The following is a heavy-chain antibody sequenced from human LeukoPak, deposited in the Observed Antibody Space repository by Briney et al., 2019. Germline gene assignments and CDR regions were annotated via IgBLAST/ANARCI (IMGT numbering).Heavy chain of an antibody. CDR1: GYTFTSYG. CDR2: ISAYNGST. Sequence: GASVKVSCKASGYTFTSYGISWVRQAPGQGLEWMGWISAYNGSTNYTQKLQGRVTMTTDTSTSTAYMELRSLRSDDTAVYYCARGTAAAGGNWFDPWGQGTLVTVSS. V-gene: IGHV1-18*01. CDR3: ARGTAAAGGNWFDP. D-gene: IGHD6-13*01. J-gene: IGHJ5*02.